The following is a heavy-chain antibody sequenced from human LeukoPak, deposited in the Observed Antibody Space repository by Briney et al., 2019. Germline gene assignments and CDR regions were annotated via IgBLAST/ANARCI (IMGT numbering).Heavy chain of an antibody. V-gene: IGHV1-2*02. CDR1: GYTFTGYY. Sequence: ASVKVSCKASGYTFTGYYMHWVQQAPGQGLEWMGWINPNSGGTNYAQKFQGRVAMTRDTSINTTYMELSRLRSDDTAVYYCARVASGCYSGSCFFDYWGQGTLVTVSS. J-gene: IGHJ4*02. CDR2: INPNSGGT. CDR3: ARVASGCYSGSCFFDY. D-gene: IGHD2-15*01.